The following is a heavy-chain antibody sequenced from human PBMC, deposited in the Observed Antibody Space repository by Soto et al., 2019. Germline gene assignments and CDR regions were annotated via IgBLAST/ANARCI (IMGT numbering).Heavy chain of an antibody. CDR3: ARQRDSNYPPYYYGMDV. D-gene: IGHD4-4*01. Sequence: GESLKISCKGSGYSFTSYWISWVRQMPGKGLEWMGRIDPSDSYTNYSPSFQGHVTISADKSISTAYLQWSSLKASDTAMYYCARQRDSNYPPYYYGMDVWGQGTTVTVSS. CDR1: GYSFTSYW. CDR2: IDPSDSYT. J-gene: IGHJ6*02. V-gene: IGHV5-10-1*01.